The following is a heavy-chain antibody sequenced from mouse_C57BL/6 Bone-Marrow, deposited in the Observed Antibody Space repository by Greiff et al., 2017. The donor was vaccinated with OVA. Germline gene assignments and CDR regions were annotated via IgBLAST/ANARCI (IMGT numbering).Heavy chain of an antibody. CDR1: GYTFTDYN. V-gene: IGHV1-18*01. CDR3: ARGDSSGYNRAY. CDR2: INPNNGGT. J-gene: IGHJ3*01. D-gene: IGHD3-2*02. Sequence: VQLQQSGPELVKPGASVKIPCKASGYTFTDYNMDWVKQSHGKSLEWIGDINPNNGGTIYNQKFKGKATLTVDKSSSTAYMELRSLTSEDTAVYYCARGDSSGYNRAYRGQESLVTVSA.